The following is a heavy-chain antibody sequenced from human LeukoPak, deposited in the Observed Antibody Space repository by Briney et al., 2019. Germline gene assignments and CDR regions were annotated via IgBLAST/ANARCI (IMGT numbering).Heavy chain of an antibody. CDR3: AKEFDGGYGP. Sequence: PGGSLRLSCAASGFTFSSYAMSWVRQAPGKGLEWVAVISYDGSNKYYADSVKGRFTISRDNSKNTLYLQMNSLRAEDTAVYYCAKEFDGGYGPWGQGTLVTVSS. CDR2: ISYDGSNK. D-gene: IGHD6-25*01. V-gene: IGHV3-30*18. CDR1: GFTFSSYA. J-gene: IGHJ5*02.